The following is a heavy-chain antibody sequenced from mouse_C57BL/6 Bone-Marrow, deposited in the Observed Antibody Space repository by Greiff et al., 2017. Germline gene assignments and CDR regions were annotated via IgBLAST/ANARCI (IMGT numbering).Heavy chain of an antibody. D-gene: IGHD3-2*02. V-gene: IGHV5-4*01. Sequence: EVKLVESGGGLVKPGGSLKLSCAASGFTFSSYAMSWVRQTPEKRLEWVATISDGGSYTYYPDNVKGRFTISGDNAKNNLYLQMSHLKSEDTAMYYCTRDLRQVRLRFFAYWGQGNLVTVSA. J-gene: IGHJ3*01. CDR1: GFTFSSYA. CDR3: TRDLRQVRLRFFAY. CDR2: ISDGGSYT.